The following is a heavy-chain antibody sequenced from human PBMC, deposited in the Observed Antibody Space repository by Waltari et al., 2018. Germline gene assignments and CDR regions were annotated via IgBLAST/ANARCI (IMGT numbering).Heavy chain of an antibody. V-gene: IGHV1-69*12. Sequence: QVQLVQSGAEVKKPGSSVKVSCKASGGTFSSYALSWVRQAPGQGLEWMGGIIPIFGTANYAQKFQGRVTITADESTSTAYMELSSLRSEDTAVYYCTSVVRSLPLGTAMVDYWGQGTLVTVSS. J-gene: IGHJ4*02. CDR1: GGTFSSYA. D-gene: IGHD5-18*01. CDR2: IIPIFGTA. CDR3: TSVVRSLPLGTAMVDY.